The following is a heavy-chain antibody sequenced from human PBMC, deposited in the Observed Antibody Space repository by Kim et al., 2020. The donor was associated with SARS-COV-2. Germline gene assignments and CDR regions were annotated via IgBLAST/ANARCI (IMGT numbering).Heavy chain of an antibody. J-gene: IGHJ6*03. CDR2: IDWDDDK. D-gene: IGHD1-7*01. Sequence: SGPTLVNPTQTLTLTCTFSGFSLSTSGMCVNWIRQPPGKALEWLARIDWDDDKYYNTSLKTRLTISKDTSRNQVVLIMTNMDPVDTATYYCARIRGTGTTRSQSYRYYMDVWGKGTPVTVSS. V-gene: IGHV2-70*11. CDR1: GFSLSTSGMC. CDR3: ARIRGTGTTRSQSYRYYMDV.